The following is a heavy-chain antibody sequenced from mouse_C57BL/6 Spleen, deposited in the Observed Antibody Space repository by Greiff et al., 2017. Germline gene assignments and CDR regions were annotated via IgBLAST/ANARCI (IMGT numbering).Heavy chain of an antibody. V-gene: IGHV1-82*01. CDR3: ARTTVLATRYFDV. Sequence: VQLQQSGPELVKPGASVKISCKASGYAFSSSWMNWVKQRPGKGLEWIGRIYPGDGDTNYNGKFKGKATLTADKSSSPAYMQLSSLTSEDSAVYFCARTTVLATRYFDVWGTGTTVTVSS. D-gene: IGHD1-1*01. J-gene: IGHJ1*03. CDR2: IYPGDGDT. CDR1: GYAFSSSW.